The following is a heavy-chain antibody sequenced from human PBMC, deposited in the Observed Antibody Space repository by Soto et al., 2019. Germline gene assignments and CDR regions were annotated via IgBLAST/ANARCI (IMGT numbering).Heavy chain of an antibody. D-gene: IGHD3-3*01. CDR2: FDPEDGET. J-gene: IGHJ4*02. V-gene: IGHV1-24*01. CDR3: ATFWSGYPYFDY. Sequence: ASVEVSRKASGYTLTSYAIHSGPQAPGKGLEWMGGFDPEDGETIYAQKFQGRVTMTEDTSTDTAYMELSSLRSEDTAVYYCATFWSGYPYFDYWGQGTLVTVSS. CDR1: GYTLTSYA.